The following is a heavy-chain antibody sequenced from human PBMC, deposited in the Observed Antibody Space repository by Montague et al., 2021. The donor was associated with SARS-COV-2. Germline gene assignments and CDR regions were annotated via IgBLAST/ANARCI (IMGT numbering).Heavy chain of an antibody. J-gene: IGHJ5*02. CDR2: VYTSGST. Sequence: TLSLTCTVSGVSISSGTYYWSWIRQPAGKGLEWIGRVYTSGSTNYNPSLESRATSSVDTSKNQFSLKLRSVTAADTAVCFCATTGLSGESWFDPWGQGTLVAVSS. D-gene: IGHD7-27*01. CDR3: ATTGLSGESWFDP. V-gene: IGHV4-61*02. CDR1: GVSISSGTYY.